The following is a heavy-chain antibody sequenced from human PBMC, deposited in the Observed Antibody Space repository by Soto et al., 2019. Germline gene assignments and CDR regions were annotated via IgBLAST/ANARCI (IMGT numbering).Heavy chain of an antibody. D-gene: IGHD4-17*01. CDR3: ARGYRTTVVTPLNWFDP. CDR2: IYFSGYT. CDR1: GGSMSPYY. Sequence: PSETLSLTCTVSGGSMSPYYWSWIRQTPGKGLEWIAYIYFSGYTNYSPSLKSRVTISVDTSKNQFSLKLSSVTAADTAVYYCARGYRTTVVTPLNWFDPWGQGTLVTVSS. J-gene: IGHJ5*02. V-gene: IGHV4-59*08.